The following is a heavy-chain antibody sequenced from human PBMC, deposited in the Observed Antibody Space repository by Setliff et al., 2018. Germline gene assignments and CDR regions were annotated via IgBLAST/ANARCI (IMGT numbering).Heavy chain of an antibody. CDR1: GGSFSGYF. J-gene: IGHJ4*02. Sequence: SETLSLTCDVFGGSFSGYFWAWIRQSPGKGLEWIGDVNDSGSANYKPSLKSRLIISRDTSKNQLSLNLSSVTAADTAVYYCARGRYYGSGSYSLWGQGTLVTVSS. V-gene: IGHV4-34*01. CDR3: ARGRYYGSGSYSL. CDR2: VNDSGSA. D-gene: IGHD3-10*01.